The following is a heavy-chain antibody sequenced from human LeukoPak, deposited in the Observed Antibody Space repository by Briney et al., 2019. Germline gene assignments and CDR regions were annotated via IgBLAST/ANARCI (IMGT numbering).Heavy chain of an antibody. CDR3: ARGGYSYVNYFDY. CDR1: GGSISSYY. Sequence: SETLSLTCTVSGGSISSYYWSWIRQPPGKGLEWIGYIYYSGSTNYNPSLKSRVTISVDTSKSQFSLKLSSVTAADTAVYYCARGGYSYVNYFDYWGQGTLVTVSS. D-gene: IGHD5-18*01. J-gene: IGHJ4*02. CDR2: IYYSGST. V-gene: IGHV4-59*01.